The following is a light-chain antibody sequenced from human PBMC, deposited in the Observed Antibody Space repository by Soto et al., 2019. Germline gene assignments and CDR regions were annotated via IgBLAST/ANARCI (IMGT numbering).Light chain of an antibody. V-gene: IGKV3-20*01. CDR2: GAS. CDR1: QSFSSYY. J-gene: IGKJ4*01. CDR3: QRYNNWPLT. Sequence: EVVLTQSPGTLSLSPGDRVTLSCRASQSFSSYYLAWYQQKPGQAPRLLIYGASSRAPGTPDRFSGSGSGTDFSLTISRLEPEDFAIYYCQRYNNWPLTFGGGTKVESK.